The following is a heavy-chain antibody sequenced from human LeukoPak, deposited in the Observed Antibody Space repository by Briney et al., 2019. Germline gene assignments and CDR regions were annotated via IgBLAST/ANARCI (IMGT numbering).Heavy chain of an antibody. CDR1: GYTLTELS. V-gene: IGHV1-24*01. CDR2: FDPEDGET. J-gene: IGHJ4*02. Sequence: ASVKVSCKVSGYTLTELSMHWVRQAPGKGLEWMGGFDPEDGETIYAQKFQGRVTMTEDTSTDTAYMELSSLRSEDTAVYYCATDLGGSFKSLVDYWGQRTLVTVSS. D-gene: IGHD1-26*01. CDR3: ATDLGGSFKSLVDY.